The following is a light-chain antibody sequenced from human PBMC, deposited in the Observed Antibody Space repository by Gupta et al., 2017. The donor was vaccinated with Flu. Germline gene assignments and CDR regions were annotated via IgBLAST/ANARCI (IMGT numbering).Light chain of an antibody. Sequence: QSALTQTAPVSGSPGQSITISYTGTSSDVGGYNYVSWYQHHPGKAPKLMIYEVSNRPSGVSNRFSGSKSGNTASLTISGLQAEDETDYYCAAYTSSNTWMFGGGTKLTVL. J-gene: IGLJ3*02. V-gene: IGLV2-14*01. CDR2: EVS. CDR3: AAYTSSNTWM. CDR1: SSDVGGYNY.